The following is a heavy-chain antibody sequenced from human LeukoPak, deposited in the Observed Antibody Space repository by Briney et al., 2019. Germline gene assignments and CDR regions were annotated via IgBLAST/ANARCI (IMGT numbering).Heavy chain of an antibody. CDR3: ARRVPRDGHLDC. Sequence: GSLEISWQGSGFNFTSLWIGWVGPVPGKGLEWMGIIYPGDSDTRYSPSFQGHVTISADKSISTAYLQRSILKASDTAMYYCARRVPRDGHLDCWGQGTLVTVSS. V-gene: IGHV5-51*01. CDR2: IYPGDSDT. CDR1: GFNFTSLW. J-gene: IGHJ4*02. D-gene: IGHD5-24*01.